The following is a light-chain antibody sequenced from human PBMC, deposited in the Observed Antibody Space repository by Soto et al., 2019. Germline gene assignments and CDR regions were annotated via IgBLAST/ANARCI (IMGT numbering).Light chain of an antibody. Sequence: QSVLTQPPSVSGAPGQKVTISCTGSSSNIGAGFGVHWYQQLPGAAPKLLISGNPNRPSGVPDRFSASKSGTSASLAITGLQAEDEADYYCQSYDSSLSGVVFGIGTKLTVL. CDR3: QSYDSSLSGVV. V-gene: IGLV1-40*01. J-gene: IGLJ1*01. CDR1: SSNIGAGFG. CDR2: GNP.